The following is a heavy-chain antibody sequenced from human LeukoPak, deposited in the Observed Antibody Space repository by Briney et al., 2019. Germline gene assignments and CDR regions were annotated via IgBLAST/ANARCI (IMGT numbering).Heavy chain of an antibody. V-gene: IGHV3-9*01. CDR3: AKEGQYYGSGSYYNPLDY. D-gene: IGHD3-10*01. CDR1: GFTFDDYA. Sequence: GGSLRLSCAASGFTFDDYAMHWVRQAPGKGLEWVSGISWNSGSIGYADSVKGRFTISRDNAKNSLYLQMNSLRAEDTALYYCAKEGQYYGSGSYYNPLDYWGQGTLVTVSS. J-gene: IGHJ4*02. CDR2: ISWNSGSI.